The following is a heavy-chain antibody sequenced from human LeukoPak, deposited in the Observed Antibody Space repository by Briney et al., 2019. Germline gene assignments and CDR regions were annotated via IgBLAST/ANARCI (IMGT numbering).Heavy chain of an antibody. CDR1: GGSISSYY. CDR2: IYYSGST. CDR3: ARGARSGGSRHYYYYYYMDV. D-gene: IGHD2-15*01. Sequence: SDTLSLTCTAAGGSISSYYWSWIRQPPGKGLEWIGYIYYSGSTNYNPSLKSRVTISVDTSKNQFSLKLSSVTAADTAVYYCARGARSGGSRHYYYYYYMDVWGKGTTVTVSS. V-gene: IGHV4-59*12. J-gene: IGHJ6*03.